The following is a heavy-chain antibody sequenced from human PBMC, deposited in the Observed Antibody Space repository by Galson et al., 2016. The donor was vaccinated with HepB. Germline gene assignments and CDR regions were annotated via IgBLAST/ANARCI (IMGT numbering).Heavy chain of an antibody. D-gene: IGHD3-10*01. CDR2: ISAASNT. J-gene: IGHJ4*02. V-gene: IGHV3-23*01. Sequence: SLRLSCAASGFTFSSYAMSWVRQAPGKGLEWVSVISAASNTYYTDSVKGRFTISRDNSMTTLYREMNSLRVEDTAVYFCANYLGYGAGRPGYFHSWGQGTLVTVSP. CDR1: GFTFSSYA. CDR3: ANYLGYGAGRPGYFHS.